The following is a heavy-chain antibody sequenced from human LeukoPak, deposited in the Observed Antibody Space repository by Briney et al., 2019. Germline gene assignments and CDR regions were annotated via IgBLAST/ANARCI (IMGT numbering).Heavy chain of an antibody. D-gene: IGHD1-1*01. CDR2: ITSDTRTI. Sequence: GGSLRLSCAVSGFTFNIYSMNWVRQAPGKGLEWVSYITSDTRTIHHADSVKGRFTIFRDNSKSSVYLQMNSLRAEDTAVYYCARSVEGHFDFWGQGTLVTVSS. V-gene: IGHV3-48*04. J-gene: IGHJ4*02. CDR3: ARSVEGHFDF. CDR1: GFTFNIYS.